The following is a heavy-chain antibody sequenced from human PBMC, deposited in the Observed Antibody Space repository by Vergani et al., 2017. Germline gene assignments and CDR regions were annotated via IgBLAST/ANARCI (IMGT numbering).Heavy chain of an antibody. V-gene: IGHV3-74*02. D-gene: IGHD3-10*01. CDR2: INSDGSST. CDR3: ASPLLWFGELLPKGMDV. CDR1: GFTFSSYG. J-gene: IGHJ6*02. Sequence: VQLVESGGGVVQPGRSLRLSCAASGFTFSSYGMHWVRQAPGKGLEWVSRINSDGSSTSYADSVKGRFTISRDNAKNTLYLQMNSLRAEDTAVYYCASPLLWFGELLPKGMDVWGQGTTVTVSS.